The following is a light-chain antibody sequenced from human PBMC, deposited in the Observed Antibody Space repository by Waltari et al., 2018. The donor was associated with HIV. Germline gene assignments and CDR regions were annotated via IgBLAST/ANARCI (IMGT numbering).Light chain of an antibody. CDR3: ATWDDSLSGPV. CDR2: RSN. J-gene: IGLJ3*02. Sequence: QSVLTQPPSASGTPGQRVALSCSGSSPNLGSNYVSWYQQLPGPAPKVLIYRSNQRPSGVPDRFSGSKSGTSASLAISALRSEDEADYYCATWDDSLSGPVFGGGTKLTVL. V-gene: IGLV1-47*01. CDR1: SPNLGSNY.